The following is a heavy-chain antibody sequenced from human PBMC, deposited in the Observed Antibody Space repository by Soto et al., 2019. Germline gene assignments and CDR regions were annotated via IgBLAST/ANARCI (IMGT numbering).Heavy chain of an antibody. J-gene: IGHJ4*02. D-gene: IGHD2-15*01. Sequence: QVQLQESGPGLVKPSQTLSLTCTVSGGSISSGGYYWSWIRQHPGKGLEWIGYIYYSGSTYYNPSLKSRVTIPVETSKISFSLKLSSVTAADTAVYYCAGVSAPCSGGSCYLDYWGQGTLVTVSS. CDR2: IYYSGST. CDR3: AGVSAPCSGGSCYLDY. V-gene: IGHV4-31*03. CDR1: GGSISSGGYY.